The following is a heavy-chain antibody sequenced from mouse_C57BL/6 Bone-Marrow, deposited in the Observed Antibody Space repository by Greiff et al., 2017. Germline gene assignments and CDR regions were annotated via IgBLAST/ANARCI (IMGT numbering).Heavy chain of an antibody. J-gene: IGHJ3*01. D-gene: IGHD1-1*01. CDR1: GYTFTSYW. V-gene: IGHV1-64*01. CDR3: ARDYYGSSWFAY. Sequence: QVQLKQPGAELVKPGASVKLSCKASGYTFTSYWMHWVKQRPGQGLEWIGMLHPNSGSTNYNEKFKSKATLTVDKSSSTAYMQLSSLTSEDSAVYYCARDYYGSSWFAYWGQGTLVTVSA. CDR2: LHPNSGST.